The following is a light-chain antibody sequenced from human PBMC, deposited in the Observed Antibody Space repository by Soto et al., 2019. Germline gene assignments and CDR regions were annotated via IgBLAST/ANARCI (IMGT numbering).Light chain of an antibody. V-gene: IGKV3-20*01. CDR3: QQCATSPLT. CDR1: QSVGNNY. J-gene: IGKJ1*01. Sequence: EIVLTQSPGTLSLSPGERATLSCRASQSVGNNYVAWYQQKPGQAPRLLIHDASSRATGIPDRFSGSGSGTDFTLTISRLDLEDFAVYFCQQCATSPLTFGQGTRVDIK. CDR2: DAS.